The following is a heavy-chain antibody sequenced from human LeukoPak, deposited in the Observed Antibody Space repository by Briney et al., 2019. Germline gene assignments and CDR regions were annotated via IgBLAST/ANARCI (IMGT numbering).Heavy chain of an antibody. D-gene: IGHD3-3*01. CDR1: GFTFSSYA. Sequence: GGSLRLSCAASGFTFSSYAMSWVRQAPGKGLEWVSAISGSGGSTYYADSVKGRFTISRDNSKNTLYLQMNSLRAEDTAVYYCVKDRDYDFWSGYGYWGQGTLVTVSS. J-gene: IGHJ4*02. CDR2: ISGSGGST. V-gene: IGHV3-23*01. CDR3: VKDRDYDFWSGYGY.